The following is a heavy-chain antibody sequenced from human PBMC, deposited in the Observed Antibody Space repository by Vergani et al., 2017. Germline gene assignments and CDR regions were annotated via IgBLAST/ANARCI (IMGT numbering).Heavy chain of an antibody. J-gene: IGHJ4*02. V-gene: IGHV1-8*01. Sequence: QVQLVQSGAEVKKPGASVKVSCKASGYTFTSYDINWVRQATGQGLEWMGWMNPNSGNTGYAQKFQGRVTMTRNTSISTAYMELSSLKASDTAMYYCARETSTDGSGSYLPYYFDYWGQGTLVTVSS. CDR1: GYTFTSYD. CDR2: MNPNSGNT. D-gene: IGHD3-10*01. CDR3: ARETSTDGSGSYLPYYFDY.